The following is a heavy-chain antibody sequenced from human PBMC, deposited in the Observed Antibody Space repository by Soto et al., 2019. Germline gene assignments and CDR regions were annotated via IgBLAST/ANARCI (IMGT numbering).Heavy chain of an antibody. CDR2: ISGSGGST. CDR3: AKWLEWNSGGWSYGREWYFDY. D-gene: IGHD2-15*01. V-gene: IGHV3-23*01. CDR1: GFTFSSYA. Sequence: EVQLLESGGGLVQPGGSLRLSCAASGFTFSSYAMSWVRQAPGKGLEWVSAISGSGGSTYYADSVKGRFTISRDNSKNTLYLQMNSLRAEDTAVYYCAKWLEWNSGGWSYGREWYFDYWGQGTLVTVSS. J-gene: IGHJ4*02.